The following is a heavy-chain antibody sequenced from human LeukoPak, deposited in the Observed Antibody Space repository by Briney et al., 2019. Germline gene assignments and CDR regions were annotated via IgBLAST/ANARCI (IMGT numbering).Heavy chain of an antibody. J-gene: IGHJ6*02. CDR3: AKDSYANYYYGMDV. Sequence: GGSLRLSCAASGFTFDDYAMHWVRQAPGKGLEWVSGISWNSGSIGYADSVKGRFTISRDDAKNSLYLQMNSLRAEDTALYYCAKDSYANYYYGMDVWGQGTTVTVSS. CDR1: GFTFDDYA. CDR2: ISWNSGSI. D-gene: IGHD2-2*01. V-gene: IGHV3-9*01.